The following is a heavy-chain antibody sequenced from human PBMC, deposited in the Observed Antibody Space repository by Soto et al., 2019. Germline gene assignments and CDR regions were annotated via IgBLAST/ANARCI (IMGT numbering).Heavy chain of an antibody. J-gene: IGHJ5*02. CDR2: IYYSGSN. CDR1: GGSNSGYY. Sequence: PSETLALTCSVSGGSNSGYYWTWIRQPPGKGLEWIGNIYYSGSNNYSPFHKSRVTISIDTSKNQFSLQLTSVNAADTAIYYCTTRPSAVGWFDPWRQGTLVTVSS. CDR3: TTRPSAVGWFDP. D-gene: IGHD6-13*01. V-gene: IGHV4-59*01.